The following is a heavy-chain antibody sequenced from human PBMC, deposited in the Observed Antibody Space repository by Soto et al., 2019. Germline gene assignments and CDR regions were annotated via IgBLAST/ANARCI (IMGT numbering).Heavy chain of an antibody. Sequence: GGSLRLSCSASGFTFPRYSMNWVRQAPGKGLEWVSSISSTTNYIYYGDSMKGRFTISRDNAKNSLYLEMNSLRSEDTAVYYCARGGYFDSSNYLAYWGLGTLVTVSS. D-gene: IGHD3-22*01. J-gene: IGHJ4*02. CDR2: ISSTTNYI. CDR3: ARGGYFDSSNYLAY. CDR1: GFTFPRYS. V-gene: IGHV3-21*06.